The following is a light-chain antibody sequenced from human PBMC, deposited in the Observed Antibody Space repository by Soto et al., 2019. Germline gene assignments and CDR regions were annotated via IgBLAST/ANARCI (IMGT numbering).Light chain of an antibody. V-gene: IGKV3-11*01. J-gene: IGKJ1*01. Sequence: IVLTQSPATLSLSPGQRATLSCRASQSVSTYLAWYQQKPGQAPRLLIYDASTRATGIPARFSGSGSGTDFTLTISSLEPEDFAVYYCQQRSNWPPTWTFGQGTKVEIK. CDR1: QSVSTY. CDR2: DAS. CDR3: QQRSNWPPTWT.